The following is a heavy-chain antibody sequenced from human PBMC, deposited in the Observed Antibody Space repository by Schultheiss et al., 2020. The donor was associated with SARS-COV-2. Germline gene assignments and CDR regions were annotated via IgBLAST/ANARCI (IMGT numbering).Heavy chain of an antibody. J-gene: IGHJ5*02. CDR1: GGSISSGDYY. CDR2: IYYSGST. D-gene: IGHD2-15*01. CDR3: ARWWRVAATKFDP. V-gene: IGHV4-30-4*01. Sequence: LRLSCTVSGGSISSGDYYWSWIRQPPGKGLEWIGYIYYSGSTYYNPSLKSRVTISVDTSKNQFSLKLSSVTAADTAVYYCARWWRVAATKFDPWGQGTLVTVSS.